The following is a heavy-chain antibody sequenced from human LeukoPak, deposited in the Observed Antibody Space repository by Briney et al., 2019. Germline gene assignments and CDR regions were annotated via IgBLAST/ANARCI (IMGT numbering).Heavy chain of an antibody. V-gene: IGHV3-23*01. D-gene: IGHD3-10*01. Sequence: GGSLRLSCAASGFTFSSYAMSWVRQAPGEGLEWVSAISGGGGRTYYADSVKGRFTISRDNSKNTVYLQMNSLRAEDTAVYYCVKGWGDYWYFDLWGRGTLVTVSS. CDR1: GFTFSSYA. J-gene: IGHJ2*01. CDR2: ISGGGGRT. CDR3: VKGWGDYWYFDL.